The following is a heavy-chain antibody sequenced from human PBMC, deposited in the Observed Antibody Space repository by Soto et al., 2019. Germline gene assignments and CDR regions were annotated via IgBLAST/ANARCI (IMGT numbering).Heavy chain of an antibody. CDR1: GYTITNCG. CDR3: ARDPGAASFDF. D-gene: IGHD2-15*01. Sequence: ASVELCCKESGYTITNCGSSWVRQAPGEGLEWVGWINTSNDNKLYAQKLQGRLTLTTDTSTSTAYMDLTTLRSDDTAVYFCARDPGAASFDFWAQGTLVTVSS. V-gene: IGHV1-18*01. CDR2: INTSNDNK. J-gene: IGHJ4*02.